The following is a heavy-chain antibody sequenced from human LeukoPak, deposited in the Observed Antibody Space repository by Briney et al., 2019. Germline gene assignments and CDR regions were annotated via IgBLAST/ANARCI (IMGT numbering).Heavy chain of an antibody. J-gene: IGHJ4*02. CDR2: INPNSGGT. V-gene: IGHV1-2*06. D-gene: IGHD3-22*01. Sequence: GASVKVSCKASGYTFTGYYMNWVRQAPGQGLEWMGRINPNSGGTNYAQKFQGRVTMTRDTSISTAYMELSRLRSDDTAVYYCARDPVYYYDSSGYPFDYWGQGTLVTVSS. CDR3: ARDPVYYYDSSGYPFDY. CDR1: GYTFTGYY.